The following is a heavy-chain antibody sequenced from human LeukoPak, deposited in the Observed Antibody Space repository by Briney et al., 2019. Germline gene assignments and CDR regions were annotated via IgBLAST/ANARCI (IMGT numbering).Heavy chain of an antibody. CDR3: ARGEAARRQSRLGEVQARWWPVHRIGMGV. CDR2: INPNSGGT. CDR1: GYTFTVYY. Sequence: ASVKVSCKASGYTFTVYYMHWVRQAPGQGLEWMGWINPNSGGTNYAQKFQGRVTMTRDTSISTAYMELSRLRSDDTAVYYCARGEAARRQSRLGEVQARWWPVHRIGMGVWGQGTTVTVSS. D-gene: IGHD6-6*01. J-gene: IGHJ6*02. V-gene: IGHV1-2*02.